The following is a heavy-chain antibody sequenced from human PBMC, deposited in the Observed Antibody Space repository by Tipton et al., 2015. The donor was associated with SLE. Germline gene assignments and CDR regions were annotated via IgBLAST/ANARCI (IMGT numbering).Heavy chain of an antibody. Sequence: TLSLTCSVSGGSVSRGYYYWTWIRQLPGRGLEWIGYIYYGGKTHYNPSLNSRVTISIDTSKNHFSLRLSSVTAADTAVYYCARGKTFGGVIVTPFDYWGQGTLVTVSS. J-gene: IGHJ4*02. CDR2: IYYGGKT. D-gene: IGHD3-16*02. CDR1: GGSVSRGYYY. V-gene: IGHV4-31*03. CDR3: ARGKTFGGVIVTPFDY.